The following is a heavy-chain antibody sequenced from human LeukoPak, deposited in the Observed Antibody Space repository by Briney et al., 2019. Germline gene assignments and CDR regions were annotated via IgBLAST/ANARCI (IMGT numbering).Heavy chain of an antibody. D-gene: IGHD6-19*01. CDR1: GFSFSTYA. CDR3: AKDTIAVAGVFQH. V-gene: IGHV3-30*04. CDR2: ISYDGSNK. Sequence: GGSLRLSCATSGFSFSTYAVHWVRQAPGKGLEWVAVISYDGSNKYYADSVKGRFTISRDNSKNTLYLQMNSLRAEDTAVYYCAKDTIAVAGVFQHWGQGTLVTVSS. J-gene: IGHJ1*01.